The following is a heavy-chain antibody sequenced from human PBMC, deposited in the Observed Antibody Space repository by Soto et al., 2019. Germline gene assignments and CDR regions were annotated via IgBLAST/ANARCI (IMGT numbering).Heavy chain of an antibody. CDR3: TKGPSRAYSGSSRYSDS. Sequence: EVHLLESGGGLVQPGGCLRLSCAASGFTFSDYAMTWVRQGPGKGLEWISSTSSSGGATYYADSVKDRFTISRDNSKYTVYLQMNSLKAEDTAVYYCTKGPSRAYSGSSRYSDSWGQGALVTVSS. CDR2: TSSSGGAT. CDR1: GFTFSDYA. J-gene: IGHJ4*02. V-gene: IGHV3-23*01. D-gene: IGHD6-6*01.